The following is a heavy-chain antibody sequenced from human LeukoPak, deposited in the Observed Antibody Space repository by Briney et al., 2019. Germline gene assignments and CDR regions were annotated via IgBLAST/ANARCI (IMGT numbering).Heavy chain of an antibody. V-gene: IGHV4-4*02. J-gene: IGHJ1*01. CDR1: GGSIISNNW. D-gene: IGHD6-19*01. CDR3: ATNGWYCLDH. Sequence: SETLSLTCTVSGGSIISNNWWNWVRQTPGKGLEWIGEIYHSGSTNYNLSLKSRVTISVDKSKNQFSLKINSVTAADTAVYYCATNGWYCLDHWGQGALVTVSS. CDR2: IYHSGST.